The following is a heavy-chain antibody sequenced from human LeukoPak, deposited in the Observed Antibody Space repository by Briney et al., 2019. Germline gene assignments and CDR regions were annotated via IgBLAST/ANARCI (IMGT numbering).Heavy chain of an antibody. J-gene: IGHJ3*02. D-gene: IGHD6-6*01. CDR1: GFTFSDYY. CDR3: ASPLTQLVGAFDI. Sequence: GGSLRLSCAASGFTFSDYYMSWIRRAPGKGLEWVSYISSSGSTIYYADSVKGRFTISRDNAKNSLYLQMNSLRAEDTAVYYCASPLTQLVGAFDIWGEGTMVTVSS. V-gene: IGHV3-11*04. CDR2: ISSSGSTI.